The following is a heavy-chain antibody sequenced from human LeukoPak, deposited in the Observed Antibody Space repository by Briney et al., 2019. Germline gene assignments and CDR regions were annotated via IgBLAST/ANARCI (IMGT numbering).Heavy chain of an antibody. CDR3: ARADSGNDSFDF. Sequence: PSETLSLTCTVYGGSINSYYWSWIRQPPGKGLEWIGYFYYSGSTYYNPSLKSRVTISVDTSKNQFSLKLSSVIAADTAVYYCARADSGNDSFDFWGQGTLVTVSS. CDR1: GGSINSYY. D-gene: IGHD5-12*01. CDR2: FYYSGST. V-gene: IGHV4-59*12. J-gene: IGHJ4*02.